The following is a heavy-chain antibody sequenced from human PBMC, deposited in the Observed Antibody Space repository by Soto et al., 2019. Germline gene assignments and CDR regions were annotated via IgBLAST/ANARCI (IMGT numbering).Heavy chain of an antibody. CDR3: ATAKLLLPWLIDY. V-gene: IGHV3-23*01. D-gene: IGHD2-15*01. J-gene: IGHJ4*02. CDR1: GFTFSNYA. CDR2: IGGST. Sequence: GVSLRLSCAASGFTFSNYAMNWVRQAPGKGLEWVSTIGGSTYYADSVKGRFIISRDDSKNTLFLQMNSLRAEDTAVYYCATAKLLLPWLIDYSGQGTLVTVST.